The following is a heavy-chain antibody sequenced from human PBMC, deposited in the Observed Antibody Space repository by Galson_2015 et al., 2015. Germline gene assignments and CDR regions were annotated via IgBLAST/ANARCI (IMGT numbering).Heavy chain of an antibody. J-gene: IGHJ4*02. Sequence: SLRLSCAASGFTFSSYGMHWVRQAPGKGLEWVAVISYDGSNKYYADSVKGRFTISRDNSKNTLYLQMNSLRAEDTAAYYCAKYFGYSGYDSYFDYWGQGTLVTVSS. CDR3: AKYFGYSGYDSYFDY. CDR2: ISYDGSNK. CDR1: GFTFSSYG. D-gene: IGHD5-12*01. V-gene: IGHV3-30*18.